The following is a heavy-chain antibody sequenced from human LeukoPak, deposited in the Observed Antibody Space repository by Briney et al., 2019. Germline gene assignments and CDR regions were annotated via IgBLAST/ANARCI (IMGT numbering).Heavy chain of an antibody. D-gene: IGHD3-10*01. CDR2: INPNSGGT. Sequence: ASVKVSCKASGYTFTGYYMHWVRQAPGQGLEWMGWINPNSGGTNYAQKFQGRVTMTRDTSISTAYMELSRLRSDDTAVYYCARSSPSTTTKITMVRGVNLWFDPWGQGTLVTVSS. J-gene: IGHJ5*02. V-gene: IGHV1-2*02. CDR3: ARSSPSTTTKITMVRGVNLWFDP. CDR1: GYTFTGYY.